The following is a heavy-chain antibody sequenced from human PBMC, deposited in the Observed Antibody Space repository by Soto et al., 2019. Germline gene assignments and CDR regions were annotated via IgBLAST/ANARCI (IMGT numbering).Heavy chain of an antibody. J-gene: IGHJ4*02. V-gene: IGHV1-2*02. CDR1: GYTFTGYY. Sequence: QVQLVQSGAEVKKPGASVKVSCKASGYTFTGYYMHWVRQAPGQGLEWMGWINPNSGGTNYAQKFQGRVTMTRDTAISTAYMELRRLRSDDTAVYYCPRVSPPRSSGVVTANAAYWGQGTLVTVSS. CDR2: INPNSGGT. CDR3: PRVSPPRSSGVVTANAAY. D-gene: IGHD2-21*02.